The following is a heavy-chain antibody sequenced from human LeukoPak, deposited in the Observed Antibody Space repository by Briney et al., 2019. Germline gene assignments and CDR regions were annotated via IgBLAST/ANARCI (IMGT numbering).Heavy chain of an antibody. D-gene: IGHD6-13*01. Sequence: SETLSLTCSVSGGSISSYYWSWIRQPPGKGLEWIGYIYYSGSTNYNPSLKSRVTISVDTSKNHFSLKLSSVTAADTAVYYSARAEWGSYWYPWDYWGQGTLVTVSS. V-gene: IGHV4-59*01. CDR3: ARAEWGSYWYPWDY. CDR2: IYYSGST. J-gene: IGHJ4*02. CDR1: GGSISSYY.